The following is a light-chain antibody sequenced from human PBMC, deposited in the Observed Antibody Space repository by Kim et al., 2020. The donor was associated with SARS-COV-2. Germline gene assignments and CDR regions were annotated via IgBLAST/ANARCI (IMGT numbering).Light chain of an antibody. CDR2: DVS. CDR1: SSDVGGYNY. CDR3: CSYAGSYTNYV. J-gene: IGLJ1*01. V-gene: IGLV2-11*01. Sequence: SVTMSCTGTSSDVGGYNYVSWYQQHPGKAPKLMIYDVSKRPSGVPDRFSGSKSGNTASLTISGLQAEDEADYYCCSYAGSYTNYVFGTGTKVTVL.